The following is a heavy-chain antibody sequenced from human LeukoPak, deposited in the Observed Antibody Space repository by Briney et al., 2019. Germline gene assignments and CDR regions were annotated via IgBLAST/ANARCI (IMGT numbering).Heavy chain of an antibody. CDR1: GFTFSSYG. CDR2: IRYDGSNK. V-gene: IGHV3-30*02. D-gene: IGHD2-2*01. CDR3: AKDPPVVVPAAGNWFDP. J-gene: IGHJ5*02. Sequence: GGSLRLSCAASGFTFSSYGMYWIRQAPGKGLERVAFIRYDGSNKYYADSVKGRFTISRDNSKNTLYLQMNSLRAEDTAVYYCAKDPPVVVPAAGNWFDPWGQGTLVTVSS.